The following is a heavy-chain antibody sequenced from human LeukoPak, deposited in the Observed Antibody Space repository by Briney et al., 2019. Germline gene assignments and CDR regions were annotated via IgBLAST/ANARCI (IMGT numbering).Heavy chain of an antibody. CDR3: AGLSGYDPYYFDY. Sequence: PSQTLSLTCTVSGGSINSGAYYWTWIRQHPGKGLEWIGHIYYSGSPYYNLSLKSRVSMSVDTSKNQFSLKLSSVIAADTAVYYCAGLSGYDPYYFDYWGQGTLVAVSS. J-gene: IGHJ4*02. CDR1: GGSINSGAYY. V-gene: IGHV4-31*03. CDR2: IYYSGSP. D-gene: IGHD5-12*01.